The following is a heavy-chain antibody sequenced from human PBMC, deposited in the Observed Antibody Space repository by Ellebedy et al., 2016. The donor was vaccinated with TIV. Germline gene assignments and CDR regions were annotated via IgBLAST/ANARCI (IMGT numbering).Heavy chain of an antibody. CDR1: GGSFSGYY. CDR2: INHSGST. Sequence: GSLRLSXAVYGGSFSGYYWSWIRQPPGKGLEWIGEINHSGSTNYNPSLKSRVTISVDTSKNQFSLKLSSVTAADTAVYYCASRLWLGDQVGGGMDVWGQGTTVTVSS. V-gene: IGHV4-34*01. J-gene: IGHJ6*02. CDR3: ASRLWLGDQVGGGMDV. D-gene: IGHD3-10*01.